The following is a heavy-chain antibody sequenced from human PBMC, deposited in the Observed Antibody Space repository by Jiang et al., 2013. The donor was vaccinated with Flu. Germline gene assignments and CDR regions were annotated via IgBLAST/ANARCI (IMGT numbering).Heavy chain of an antibody. CDR2: ISAYNGNT. V-gene: IGHV1-18*01. CDR1: GYTFTSYA. Sequence: GAEVKKPGASVKVSCKASGYTFTSYAMHWVRQAPGQRLEWMGWISAYNGNTNYAQKLQGRVTMTTDTSTSTAYMELRSLRSDDTAVYYCARDSIGWATTVVTPVDYVGPGNPGHRLL. D-gene: IGHD4-23*01. CDR3: ARDSIGWATTVVTPVDY. J-gene: IGHJ4*02.